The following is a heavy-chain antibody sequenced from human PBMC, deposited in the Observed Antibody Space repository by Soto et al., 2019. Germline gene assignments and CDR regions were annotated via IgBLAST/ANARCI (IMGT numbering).Heavy chain of an antibody. Sequence: SETLSLTCTVSGGSISSGGYYWSWIRQHPGKGLEWIGYIYYSGSTYYNPSLKSRVTISVDTSKNQFSLKLSSVTAADTAVYYCARGQVVRGVDRDYYYYYGMDIWGQGTTVTNSS. V-gene: IGHV4-31*03. CDR1: GGSISSGGYY. CDR3: ARGQVVRGVDRDYYYYYGMDI. CDR2: IYYSGST. D-gene: IGHD3-10*01. J-gene: IGHJ6*02.